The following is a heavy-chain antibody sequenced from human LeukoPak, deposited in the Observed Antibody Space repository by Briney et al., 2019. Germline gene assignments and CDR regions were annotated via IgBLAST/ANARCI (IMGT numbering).Heavy chain of an antibody. V-gene: IGHV3-30*18. J-gene: IGHJ4*02. Sequence: PGRSLRLSCAASGFTFSSYGMHWVRQAPGKGLEWVAVISYDGSNKYYADSVKGRFTISRDNSKNTLYLQMNSLRAEDTAVYYCAKDRSGSVGHFDYWGQGTLVTVSS. CDR1: GFTFSSYG. CDR3: AKDRSGSVGHFDY. D-gene: IGHD3-10*01. CDR2: ISYDGSNK.